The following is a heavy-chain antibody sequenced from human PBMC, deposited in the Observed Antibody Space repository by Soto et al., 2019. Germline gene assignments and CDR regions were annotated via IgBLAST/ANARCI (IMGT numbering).Heavy chain of an antibody. V-gene: IGHV4-34*01. J-gene: IGHJ5*01. D-gene: IGHD2-15*01. CDR2: INRLRGT. Sequence: SETLSLTCAVSGGSFSDNYWSWIRQPPGKGLEWLGEINRLRGTNYNLSLKSRVTMSLDTSKTQLSLRLTSVTAADTAMYYCVRVRSRDSDKSLSLFDSWGQGTLVTVSS. CDR1: GGSFSDNY. CDR3: VRVRSRDSDKSLSLFDS.